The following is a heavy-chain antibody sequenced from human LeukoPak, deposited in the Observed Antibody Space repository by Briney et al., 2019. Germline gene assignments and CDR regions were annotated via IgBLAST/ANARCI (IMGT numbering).Heavy chain of an antibody. J-gene: IGHJ4*02. CDR3: ARELVVVTTISGHY. CDR1: GFSFSSYA. D-gene: IGHD2-21*02. Sequence: GRSLRLSCAASGFSFSSYAMHWVRQAPGKGLEWLALISYDGSNKYYADSVKGRFTISRDNSKNTLYLQMNSLRAGDTAVYYCARELVVVTTISGHYWGQGTLVTVSS. CDR2: ISYDGSNK. V-gene: IGHV3-30-3*01.